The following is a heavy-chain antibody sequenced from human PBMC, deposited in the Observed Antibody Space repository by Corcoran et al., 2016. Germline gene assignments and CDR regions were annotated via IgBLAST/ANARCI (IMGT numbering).Heavy chain of an antibody. Sequence: QVQLQQWGAGLLKPSETLSLTCAVYGGSFSGYYCSWIRQPPGKGLEWIGEINHSGSTNYNPSLKSRVTISVDTSKNQFSLKLSSVTAADTAVYYCAIERAVGAIRNLIRGPYFDYWGQGTLVTVSS. D-gene: IGHD1-26*01. CDR1: GGSFSGYY. CDR3: AIERAVGAIRNLIRGPYFDY. CDR2: INHSGST. J-gene: IGHJ4*02. V-gene: IGHV4-34*01.